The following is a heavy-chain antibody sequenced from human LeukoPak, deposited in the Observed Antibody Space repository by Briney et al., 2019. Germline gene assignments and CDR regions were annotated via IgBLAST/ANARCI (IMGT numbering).Heavy chain of an antibody. CDR3: ADGKDFDY. CDR1: GFTFSSYA. J-gene: IGHJ4*02. Sequence: GGSLRLSCAASGFTFSSYAMSWVPQAPGEGLEWVSTISDSGGSRYFADSVKGRFTISRDNSKNTLYLQMNSLRAEDTAVYYCADGKDFDYWGQGTLDTVSS. D-gene: IGHD5-24*01. V-gene: IGHV3-23*01. CDR2: ISDSGGSR.